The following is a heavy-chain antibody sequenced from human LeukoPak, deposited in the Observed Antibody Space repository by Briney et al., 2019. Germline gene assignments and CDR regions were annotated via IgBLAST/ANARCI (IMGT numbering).Heavy chain of an antibody. Sequence: SETLSLTCSVSGGSISSSSSYWGWIRQPPGKGLEWIGGIYYSGSSFDNPALKSRVTISVDTSKNQFSLKLCSVTAADTAVYYCARHRSGWLQSSFDYWGQGTLVTVSS. CDR3: ARHRSGWLQSSFDY. J-gene: IGHJ4*02. V-gene: IGHV4-39*01. CDR2: IYYSGSS. D-gene: IGHD5-24*01. CDR1: GGSISSSSSY.